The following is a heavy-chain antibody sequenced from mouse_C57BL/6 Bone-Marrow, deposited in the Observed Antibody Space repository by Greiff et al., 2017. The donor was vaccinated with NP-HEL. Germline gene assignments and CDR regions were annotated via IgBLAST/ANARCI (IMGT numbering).Heavy chain of an antibody. Sequence: QVQLQQSGAELVRPGTSVKMSCKASGYTFTNYWIGWAKQRPGHGLEWIGDIYPGGGSPNYTEKFKGKATLTADKSSSTAYMQFSSLTSEDSAIYYCARWTITTVVAPFDDWGQGTTLTVSS. J-gene: IGHJ2*01. CDR2: IYPGGGSP. CDR1: GYTFTNYW. V-gene: IGHV1-63*01. D-gene: IGHD1-1*01. CDR3: ARWTITTVVAPFDD.